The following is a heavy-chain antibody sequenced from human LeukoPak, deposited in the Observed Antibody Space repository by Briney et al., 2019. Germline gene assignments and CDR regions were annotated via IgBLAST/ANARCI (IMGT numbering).Heavy chain of an antibody. CDR2: ISAYNGNT. D-gene: IGHD2-2*01. J-gene: IGHJ4*02. CDR3: ARDRSEGNRVPAASDY. V-gene: IGHV1-18*04. CDR1: GYTFTSYG. Sequence: ASVNVSCKASGYTFTSYGISWVRQAPGQGLEWMGWISAYNGNTNYAQKLQGRVTMTTDTSTSRAYMELRSLRSDDTAVYYCARDRSEGNRVPAASDYWGQGTLVTVSS.